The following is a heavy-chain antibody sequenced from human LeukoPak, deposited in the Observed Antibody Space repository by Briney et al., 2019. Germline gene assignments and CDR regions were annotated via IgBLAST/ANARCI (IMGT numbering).Heavy chain of an antibody. CDR1: GFTVSSNS. CDR3: ARDKGTSYLSSFDY. CDR2: IYSDNT. J-gene: IGHJ4*02. D-gene: IGHD6-6*01. Sequence: GGSLRLSCTVSGFTVSSNSMSWVRQAPGKGLEWVSFIYSDNTHYSDSVKGRFTISRDNSKNTLYLQMNSLRAADTAVYYCARDKGTSYLSSFDYWGQGTLVTVSS. V-gene: IGHV3-66*03.